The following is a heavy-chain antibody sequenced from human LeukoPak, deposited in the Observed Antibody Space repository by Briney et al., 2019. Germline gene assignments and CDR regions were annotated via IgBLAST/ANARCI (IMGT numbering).Heavy chain of an antibody. Sequence: PGGSLRLSCAASGFTFSIYSMSWVRQAPGKGLEWVSAISNSGGFTYYVDSVRGRFTISRDNSKNTLYLQMISLRAEDTAIYYCVARESLNIRSSGWDGGLDYWGQGTLVTVSS. CDR1: GFTFSIYS. CDR2: ISNSGGFT. V-gene: IGHV3-23*01. J-gene: IGHJ4*02. D-gene: IGHD6-19*01. CDR3: VARESLNIRSSGWDGGLDY.